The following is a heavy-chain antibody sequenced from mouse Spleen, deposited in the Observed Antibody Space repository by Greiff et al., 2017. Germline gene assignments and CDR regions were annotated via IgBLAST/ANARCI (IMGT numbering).Heavy chain of an antibody. D-gene: IGHD2-10*02. J-gene: IGHJ1*01. CDR1: GYTFTSYW. Sequence: VKLVESGAELVMPGASVKLSCKASGYTFTSYWMHWVKQRPGQGLEWIGEIDPSDSYTNYNQKFKGKATLTVDKSSSTAYMQLSSLTSEDSAVYYCARSGYEYFDVWGAGTTVTVSS. CDR3: ARSGYEYFDV. CDR2: IDPSDSYT. V-gene: IGHV1-69*01.